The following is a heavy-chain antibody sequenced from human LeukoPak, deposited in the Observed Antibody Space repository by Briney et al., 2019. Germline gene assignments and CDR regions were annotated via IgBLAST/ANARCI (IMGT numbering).Heavy chain of an antibody. CDR2: ISGSGGST. J-gene: IGHJ4*02. CDR1: GFTFSSYA. V-gene: IGHV3-23*01. CDR3: AKDREMATIRSYGYFDY. D-gene: IGHD5-24*01. Sequence: GGSLRLSCAASGFTFSSYAMSWVRQAPGKGLEWVSAISGSGGSTYYADSVKGRFTISRDNSKNKLYLQMNSLRAEDTAVYYCAKDREMATIRSYGYFDYWGQGTLVTVSS.